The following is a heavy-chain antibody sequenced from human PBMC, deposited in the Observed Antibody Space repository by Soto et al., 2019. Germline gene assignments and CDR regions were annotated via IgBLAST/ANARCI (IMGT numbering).Heavy chain of an antibody. D-gene: IGHD2-2*01. J-gene: IGHJ6*03. CDR3: ARATRKLIVVVPAATPYYYTDV. CDR1: DGSFSGDD. CDR2: INHSGST. V-gene: IGHV4-34*01. Sequence: SGTLSLTFAVYDGSFSGDDWSWIRQPPGKGLEWIGEINHSGSTNYNPSLKSRVTISVDTSKNQFSLKLSSVTAADTAVYYCARATRKLIVVVPAATPYYYTDVWGKGTTVTVSS.